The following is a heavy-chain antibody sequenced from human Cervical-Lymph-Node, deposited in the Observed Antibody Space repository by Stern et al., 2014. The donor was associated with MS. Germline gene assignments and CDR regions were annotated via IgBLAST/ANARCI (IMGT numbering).Heavy chain of an antibody. V-gene: IGHV1-69*02. D-gene: IGHD6-13*01. Sequence: DQLVESGAEVKKPGSSVKVSCKASGGTFSSYTISWVRQAPGQGLEWRGRIIPILGIANYAQKFQGRVTITADKSTSTAYMELSSLRSEDTAVYYCASHLAIAAAGDNWFDPWGQGTLVTVSS. J-gene: IGHJ5*02. CDR1: GGTFSSYT. CDR2: IIPILGIA. CDR3: ASHLAIAAAGDNWFDP.